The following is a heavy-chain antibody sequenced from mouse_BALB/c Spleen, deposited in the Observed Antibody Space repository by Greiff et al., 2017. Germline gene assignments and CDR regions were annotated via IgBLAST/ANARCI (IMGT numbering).Heavy chain of an antibody. CDR3: ARALDSSGYVRFAY. CDR2: IRNKANGYTT. CDR1: GFTFTDYY. Sequence: EVKVVESGGGLVQPGGSLRLSCATSGFTFTDYYMSWVRQPPGKALEWLGFIRNKANGYTTEYSASVKGRFTISRDNSQSILYLQMNTLRAEDSATYYCARALDSSGYVRFAYWGQGTLVTVSA. V-gene: IGHV7-3*02. J-gene: IGHJ3*01. D-gene: IGHD3-2*01.